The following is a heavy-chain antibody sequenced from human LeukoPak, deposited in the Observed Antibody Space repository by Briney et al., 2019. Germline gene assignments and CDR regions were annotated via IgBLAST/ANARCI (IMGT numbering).Heavy chain of an antibody. D-gene: IGHD7-27*01. CDR3: AKERWGSVDS. Sequence: HGESLKISCKGSGYSFTSYWIGWVRQMPGKGLEWMGIIYPGDSDTRYSPSFQGRVTISADKSTSTVYLQWNSLQASDTAMYYCAKERWGSVDSWGQGSLVTVSS. CDR1: GYSFTSYW. V-gene: IGHV5-51*01. CDR2: IYPGDSDT. J-gene: IGHJ4*02.